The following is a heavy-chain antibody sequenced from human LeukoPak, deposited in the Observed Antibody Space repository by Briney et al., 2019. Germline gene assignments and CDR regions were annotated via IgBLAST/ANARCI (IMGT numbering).Heavy chain of an antibody. CDR3: AAEGQWSLVHYFNS. CDR2: FDPEDAEV. D-gene: IGHD2-15*01. CDR1: GNTLTDLS. V-gene: IGHV1-24*01. Sequence: ASVKVSCKVSGNTLTDLSIHWVRQAPAKGLDWMGGFDPEDAEVIYAEKFQDRVTMTEDPSTDTAYLELGSLRSEDTAVYYCAAEGQWSLVHYFNSWGQGTLVTVSS. J-gene: IGHJ4*02.